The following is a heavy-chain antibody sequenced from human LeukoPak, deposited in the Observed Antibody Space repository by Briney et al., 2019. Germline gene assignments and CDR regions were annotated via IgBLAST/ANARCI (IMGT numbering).Heavy chain of an antibody. D-gene: IGHD2-21*01. CDR3: ARHDRYSNASQYFDY. Sequence: PSETLSLTCTVSGGSISSSSYYWGWIRQPPGKGLEWIGSIYYSGSTYYNPSLKSRVTISVDTSKNQFSLKLSSVTAADTAVYYCARHDRYSNASQYFDYWGQGTLVTVSS. V-gene: IGHV4-39*01. CDR1: GGSISSSSYY. CDR2: IYYSGST. J-gene: IGHJ4*02.